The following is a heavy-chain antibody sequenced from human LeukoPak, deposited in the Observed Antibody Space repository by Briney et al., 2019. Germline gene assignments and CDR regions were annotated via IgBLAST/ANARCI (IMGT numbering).Heavy chain of an antibody. Sequence: ASVNVSRKASGYTFTSYYMHWVRQAPGQGLEWMGIINPSGGSTSYAQKFQGRVTMTRDTSTSTVYMELSSLRSEDTAVYYCARVGKEWELLFDYWGQGTLVTVSS. CDR3: ARVGKEWELLFDY. V-gene: IGHV1-46*01. D-gene: IGHD1-26*01. CDR1: GYTFTSYY. CDR2: INPSGGST. J-gene: IGHJ4*02.